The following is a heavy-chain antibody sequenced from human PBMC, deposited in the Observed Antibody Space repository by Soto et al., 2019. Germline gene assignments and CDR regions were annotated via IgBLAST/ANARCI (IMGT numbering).Heavy chain of an antibody. J-gene: IGHJ4*02. D-gene: IGHD5-12*01. CDR3: ASMNSGYAYVAPRSDF. V-gene: IGHV1-69*02. CDR2: IIPILGIA. CDR1: GGTFSSYT. Sequence: QVQLVQSGAEVKKPGSSVKVSCKASGGTFSSYTISWVRQAPGQGLEWMGRIIPILGIANYAQKFRGRVTITADKSTSTAYMELSSLRSEDTAVYYCASMNSGYAYVAPRSDFWGQGTLVTVSS.